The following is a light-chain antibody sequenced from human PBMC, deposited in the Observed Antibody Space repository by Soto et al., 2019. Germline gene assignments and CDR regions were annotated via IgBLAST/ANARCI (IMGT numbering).Light chain of an antibody. J-gene: IGLJ3*02. CDR1: SSNIGNNA. CDR2: YDD. CDR3: AAWDDSLNGLV. V-gene: IGLV1-36*01. Sequence: QSVLTQPPSVSEAPRQRVIISSSGSSSNIGNNAVNWYQQLPGKAPKLLIYYDDLLPSGVSDRFSGSKSGTSASLAISGLQSEDEADYYCAAWDDSLNGLVFGGGTKLTVL.